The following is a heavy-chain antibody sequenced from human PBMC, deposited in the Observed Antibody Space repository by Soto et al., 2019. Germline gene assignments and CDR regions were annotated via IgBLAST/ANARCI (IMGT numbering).Heavy chain of an antibody. J-gene: IGHJ4*02. CDR1: GFTFTSYG. V-gene: IGHV3-33*01. Sequence: GGSLRLSCSTSGFTFTSYGMHWVRQAPGKGLEWVALIYYDGVNKKYAESVKGRFTISRDNAKNSLYLQMNSLRDEDTAVYYCARDPGYSYGPPDYWGQGTLVTVSS. CDR3: ARDPGYSYGPPDY. D-gene: IGHD5-18*01. CDR2: IYYDGVNK.